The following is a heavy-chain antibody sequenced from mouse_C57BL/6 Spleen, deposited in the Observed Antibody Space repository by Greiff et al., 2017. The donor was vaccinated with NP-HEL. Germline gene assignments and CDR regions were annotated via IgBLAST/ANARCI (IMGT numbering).Heavy chain of an antibody. D-gene: IGHD2-4*01. V-gene: IGHV5-17*01. CDR3: ARRHDDYDGWYFDV. J-gene: IGHJ1*03. CDR2: ISSGSSTI. CDR1: GFTFSDYG. Sequence: EVKLVESGGGLVKPGRSLKLSCAASGFTFSDYGMHWVRQAPEKGLEWVAYISSGSSTIYYADTVKGRFTISRDNAKNTLFLQMTSLRSEDTAMYYCARRHDDYDGWYFDVWGTGTTVTVSS.